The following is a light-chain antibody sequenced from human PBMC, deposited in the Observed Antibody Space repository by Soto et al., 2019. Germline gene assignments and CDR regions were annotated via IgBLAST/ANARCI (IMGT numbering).Light chain of an antibody. V-gene: IGKV1-8*01. CDR1: QGISSY. CDR3: QQYYSYHQT. Sequence: STGDRVTITCRASQGISSYLAWYQQKPGKAPKLLIYAASTLQSGVPSRFSGSGSGTDFTLTISCLQSEDFATYYCQQYYSYHQTFGQGTKVDIK. J-gene: IGKJ1*01. CDR2: AAS.